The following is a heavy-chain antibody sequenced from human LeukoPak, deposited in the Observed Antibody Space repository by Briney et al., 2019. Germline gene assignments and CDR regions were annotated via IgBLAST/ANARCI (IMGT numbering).Heavy chain of an antibody. CDR3: ARTYGSSGLGYFDL. CDR1: GGSISSSSNS. CDR2: IYYSGST. Sequence: SGTLSLTCTVSGGSISSSSNSWGWIRQPPGKGLEWIGYIYYSGSTNYSPSLKSRLTISVDTSKNQFSLKLSSVTAADTAVYYCARTYGSSGLGYFDLWGRGTLDTVSS. D-gene: IGHD6-13*01. V-gene: IGHV4-61*05. J-gene: IGHJ2*01.